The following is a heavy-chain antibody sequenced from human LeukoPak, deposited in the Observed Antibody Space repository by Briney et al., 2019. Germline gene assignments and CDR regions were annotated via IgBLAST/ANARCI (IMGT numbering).Heavy chain of an antibody. V-gene: IGHV1-18*01. CDR1: GYTFTSYG. D-gene: IGHD1-26*01. J-gene: IGHJ3*02. CDR2: ISAYNGNT. CDR3: ARDGSYYKRGAFDI. Sequence: ASVKVSCKASGYTFTSYGISWVRQAPGQGLEWMGWISAYNGNTNYAQKLQGRVTMTTDTSTSTAYMELRSLRSDDTAVYYRARDGSYYKRGAFDIWGQGTMVTVSS.